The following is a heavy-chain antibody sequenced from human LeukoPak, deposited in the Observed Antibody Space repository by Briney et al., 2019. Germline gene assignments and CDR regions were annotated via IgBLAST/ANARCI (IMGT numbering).Heavy chain of an antibody. D-gene: IGHD3-16*01. J-gene: IGHJ4*02. V-gene: IGHV4-59*01. Sequence: SETLSLTCTVSGDSISSYHWSWIRQPPGKGLEWIGYISYSGSTNYNPSLKSRVTISIDTSKNQSSLKLSSVTAADTAVYYCARVGRGDYVWGSYSFDYWGKGTLVTVSS. CDR3: ARVGRGDYVWGSYSFDY. CDR1: GDSISSYH. CDR2: ISYSGST.